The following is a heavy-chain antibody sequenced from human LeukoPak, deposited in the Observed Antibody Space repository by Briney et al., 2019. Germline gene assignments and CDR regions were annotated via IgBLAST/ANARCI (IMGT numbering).Heavy chain of an antibody. J-gene: IGHJ4*02. V-gene: IGHV4-59*08. D-gene: IGHD5-18*01. CDR3: ARQIGYSYGYFDY. CDR1: GGSISSYY. CDR2: IHHSGST. Sequence: PSETLSLTCTVSGGSISSYYWGWIRQPPGKGLEWIGTIHHSGSTNYNPSLKSRVTIAVDTSKNQFSLKLSSVTAADTAVYFCARQIGYSYGYFDYWGQGTLVTVSS.